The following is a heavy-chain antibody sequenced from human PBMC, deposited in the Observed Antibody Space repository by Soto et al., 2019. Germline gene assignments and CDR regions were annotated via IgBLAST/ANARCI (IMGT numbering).Heavy chain of an antibody. CDR1: GFTFSSYG. Sequence: QVQLVESGGGVVQPGRPLRLSCAASGFTFSSYGMHWVRQAPGKGLEWVAVISYDGSNKYYADSVKGRFTISRDNSKNTLYLQMNSLRAEDTAVYYCAKRKAAAGNEFDYWGQGTLVTVSS. D-gene: IGHD6-13*01. V-gene: IGHV3-30*18. J-gene: IGHJ4*02. CDR3: AKRKAAAGNEFDY. CDR2: ISYDGSNK.